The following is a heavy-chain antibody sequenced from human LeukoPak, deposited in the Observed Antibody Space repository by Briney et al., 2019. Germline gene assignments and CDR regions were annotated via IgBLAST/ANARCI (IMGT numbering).Heavy chain of an antibody. CDR1: GLTFSTSG. Sequence: GGSLRLSCTTSGLTFSTSGFHWVRQAPGKGLEWVASIGPTGFDRYHADSIKGRFTISRDNANNFLYLQMDSLRAEDTAVYYCATETNGRHYDYWGQGTLLTVSS. D-gene: IGHD1/OR15-1a*01. CDR3: ATETNGRHYDY. V-gene: IGHV3-21*06. J-gene: IGHJ4*02. CDR2: IGPTGFDR.